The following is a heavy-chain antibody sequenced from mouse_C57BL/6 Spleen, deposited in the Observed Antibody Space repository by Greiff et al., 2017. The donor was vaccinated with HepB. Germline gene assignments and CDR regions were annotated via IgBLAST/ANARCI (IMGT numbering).Heavy chain of an antibody. J-gene: IGHJ2*01. V-gene: IGHV1-82*01. CDR2: IYPGDGDT. Sequence: VQLQQSGPELVKPGASVKISCKASGYAFSSSWMNWVKQRPGKGLEWIGRIYPGDGDTNYNGKFKGKATLTADKSSSTAYMQLSSLTSEDSAVYFCASGYYYGSSFDYWGQGTTLTVSS. D-gene: IGHD1-1*01. CDR3: ASGYYYGSSFDY. CDR1: GYAFSSSW.